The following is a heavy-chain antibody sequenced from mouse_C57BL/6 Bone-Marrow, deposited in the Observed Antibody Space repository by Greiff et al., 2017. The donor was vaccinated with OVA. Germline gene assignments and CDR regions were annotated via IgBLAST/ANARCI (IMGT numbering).Heavy chain of an antibody. J-gene: IGHJ2*01. V-gene: IGHV5-6*01. D-gene: IGHD1-2*01. CDR1: GFTFSSYG. CDR2: ISSGGSYT. Sequence: EVKVVESGGDLVKPGGSLKLSCAASGFTFSSYGMSWVRQTPDKRLEWVATISSGGSYTSYPDSVKGRFTISSDNAKSTLYLQMSSLKSGDTAMYYCARGYWGYWGQGTTLTVSS. CDR3: ARGYWGY.